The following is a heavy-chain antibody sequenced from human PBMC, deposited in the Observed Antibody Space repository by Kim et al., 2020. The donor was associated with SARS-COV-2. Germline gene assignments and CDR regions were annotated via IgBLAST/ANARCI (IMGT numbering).Heavy chain of an antibody. D-gene: IGHD6-19*01. CDR3: ARESGWNGYAFDI. V-gene: IGHV4-59*13. Sequence: SETLSLTCTVSGGSISSYYCSWIRQPPGKGLEWIGYIYYSGSTNYNPSLKSRVTISVDTSKNQFSLKLSSVTAADTAVYYCARESGWNGYAFDIWGQGT. CDR2: IYYSGST. CDR1: GGSISSYY. J-gene: IGHJ3*02.